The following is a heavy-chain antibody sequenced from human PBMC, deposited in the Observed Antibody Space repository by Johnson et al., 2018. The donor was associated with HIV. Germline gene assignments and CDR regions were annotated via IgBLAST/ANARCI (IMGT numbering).Heavy chain of an antibody. D-gene: IGHD3-9*01. CDR1: GFTFSSYA. CDR3: AREIQYFTAFDI. V-gene: IGHV3-66*02. CDR2: IYSGDST. Sequence: EVQLVESGGGVVQPGRSLRLSCAASGFTFSSYAMHWLRQAPGKALEWVSVIYSGDSTYYADSVKGRFTLSRDNSKNTLYLQMDSLRPEDTAVYYCAREIQYFTAFDIWGQGTMVTVSS. J-gene: IGHJ3*02.